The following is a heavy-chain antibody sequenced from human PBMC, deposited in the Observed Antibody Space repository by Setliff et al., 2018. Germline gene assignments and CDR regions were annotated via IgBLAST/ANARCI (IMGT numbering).Heavy chain of an antibody. CDR3: ARANVLRFLEWLLSGGDYYYYYYMDV. V-gene: IGHV1-46*01. D-gene: IGHD3-3*01. CDR1: GYTFTSYY. CDR2: INPSGGST. Sequence: ASVKVSCKASGYTFTSYYMHWVRQAPGQGLEWMGIINPSGGSTSSAQKFQGRVTMTRDTSTSTVYMELSSLRSEDTALYYCARANVLRFLEWLLSGGDYYYYYYMDVWGKVTTVTVSS. J-gene: IGHJ6*03.